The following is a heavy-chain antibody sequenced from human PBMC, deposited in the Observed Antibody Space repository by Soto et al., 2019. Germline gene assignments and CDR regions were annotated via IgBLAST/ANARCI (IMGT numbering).Heavy chain of an antibody. J-gene: IGHJ4*02. CDR3: ARGGYYDSSGDLDY. CDR1: GASISSHY. D-gene: IGHD3-22*01. Sequence: SETLSLTCTVSGASISSHYWSWIRQPPGKGLEWIGYMYNSGSTNYNPSLKSRVTISIDTSKNQFSLRLRSVTAADTAVYYCARGGYYDSSGDLDYWSQGTLVTVS. CDR2: MYNSGST. V-gene: IGHV4-59*11.